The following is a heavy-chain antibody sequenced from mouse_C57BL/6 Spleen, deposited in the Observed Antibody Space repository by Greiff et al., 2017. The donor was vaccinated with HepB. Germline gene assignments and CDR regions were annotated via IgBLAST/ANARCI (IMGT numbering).Heavy chain of an antibody. D-gene: IGHD3-2*02. CDR2: ISYSGST. CDR3: ARGDSSGPYYFDY. J-gene: IGHJ2*01. Sequence: EVQRVESGPGMVKPSQSLSLTCTVTGYSITSGYDWHWIRHFPGNKLEWMGYISYSGSTNYNPSLKSRISITHDTSKNHFFLKLNSVTTEDTATYYCARGDSSGPYYFDYWGQGTTLTVSS. CDR1: GYSITSGYD. V-gene: IGHV3-1*01.